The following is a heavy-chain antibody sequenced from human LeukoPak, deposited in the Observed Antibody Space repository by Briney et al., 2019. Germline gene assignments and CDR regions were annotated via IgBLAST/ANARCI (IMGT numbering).Heavy chain of an antibody. Sequence: SETLSLTCTVSGDSIRNLYWTWIRQPPGKGLEGIGYMFYRGNTNYNPSLKSRVTISVDTSKNQFSLKMSSVTAADTAMYYCARVSSYYYYYYMDVWGKGTTVTVSS. V-gene: IGHV4-59*01. D-gene: IGHD6-13*01. CDR2: MFYRGNT. CDR3: ARVSSYYYYYYMDV. J-gene: IGHJ6*03. CDR1: GDSIRNLY.